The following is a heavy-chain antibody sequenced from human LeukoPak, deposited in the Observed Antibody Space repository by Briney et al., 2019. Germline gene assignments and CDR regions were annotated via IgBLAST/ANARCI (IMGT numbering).Heavy chain of an antibody. CDR3: ARGSIAAPSPVDY. D-gene: IGHD6-6*01. Sequence: SETLSLTCAVYGESFSGYYWSWIRQPPGKGLEWIGYIYYSGSTNYNPSLKSRVTISVDTSKNQFSLKLSSVTAADTAVYYCARGSIAAPSPVDYWGQGTLVTVSS. V-gene: IGHV4-59*01. J-gene: IGHJ4*02. CDR1: GESFSGYY. CDR2: IYYSGST.